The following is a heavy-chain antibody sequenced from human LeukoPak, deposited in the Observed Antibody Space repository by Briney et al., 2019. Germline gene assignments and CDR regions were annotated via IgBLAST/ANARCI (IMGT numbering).Heavy chain of an antibody. CDR3: ARSLVGDCSGGSCYSGY. Sequence: GGSLRLSCAASGFTFRSYSMNWVRQAPGRGLEWVSSISISSTYIYYADSMKGRFTTSRDNANNSLYLQMNSLTAEDTAVYYCARSLVGDCSGGSCYSGYWGQGTLVTVSS. V-gene: IGHV3-21*01. CDR1: GFTFRSYS. J-gene: IGHJ4*02. D-gene: IGHD2-15*01. CDR2: ISISSTYI.